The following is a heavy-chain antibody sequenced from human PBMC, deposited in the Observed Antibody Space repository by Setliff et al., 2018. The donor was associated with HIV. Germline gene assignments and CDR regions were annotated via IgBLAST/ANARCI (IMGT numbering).Heavy chain of an antibody. D-gene: IGHD3-10*02. CDR1: DPMIDHQ. CDR2: VYYTGGT. CDR3: ARDVRGFWALDS. V-gene: IGHV4-59*11. Sequence: SETLSLTCPQESLRDPMIDHQWNWLRRSPGKGLEWIGYVYYTGGTTYNPSLEGRVIISLDTSNNQFFLRMNSLTAADTAVYYCARDVRGFWALDSWGPGTVVTVSS. J-gene: IGHJ4*02.